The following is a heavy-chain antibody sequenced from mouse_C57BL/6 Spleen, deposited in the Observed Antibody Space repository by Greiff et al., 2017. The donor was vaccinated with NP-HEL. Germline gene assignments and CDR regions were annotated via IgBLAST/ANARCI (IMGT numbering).Heavy chain of an antibody. CDR1: GFTFSSYA. CDR3: AREYGSSSYFDY. D-gene: IGHD1-1*01. Sequence: EVKLVESGGGLVKPGGSLKLSCAASGFTFSSYAMSWVRQTPEKRLEWVATISDGGSYTYYPDNVKGRFTISRDNAKNNLYLQMSHLKSEDTAMYYCAREYGSSSYFDYWGQGTTLTVSS. V-gene: IGHV5-4*03. CDR2: ISDGGSYT. J-gene: IGHJ2*01.